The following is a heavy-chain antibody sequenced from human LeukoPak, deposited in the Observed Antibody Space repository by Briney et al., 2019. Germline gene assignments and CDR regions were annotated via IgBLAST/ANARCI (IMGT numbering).Heavy chain of an antibody. V-gene: IGHV4-31*03. CDR2: IYYSGST. CDR3: ARSGDIVVVPAAKNWFDP. D-gene: IGHD2-2*01. Sequence: SETLSLTCTVSGGSISSGGYYWSWIRQHPGKGLEWIGYIYYSGSTYYNPSLKSRVTISVDTSKNQFSLKLSSVTAADTAVYYCARSGDIVVVPAAKNWFDPWGQGTLVTVSS. CDR1: GGSISSGGYY. J-gene: IGHJ5*02.